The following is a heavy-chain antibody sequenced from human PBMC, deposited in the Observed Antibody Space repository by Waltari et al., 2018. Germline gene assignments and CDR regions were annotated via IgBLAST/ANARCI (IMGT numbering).Heavy chain of an antibody. Sequence: QVQLVQSGAEVKKPGASVKVSCKASGYTFTTYAIHWVCQAPGQRLEWMGWINAGNGNTKYSQKFQGRVTITRETSASTAYMELSSLRSEDTAVYYCARVYSGYDWGAFDIWGQGTMVTVSS. CDR3: ARVYSGYDWGAFDI. V-gene: IGHV1-3*01. CDR2: INAGNGNT. CDR1: GYTFTTYA. D-gene: IGHD5-12*01. J-gene: IGHJ3*02.